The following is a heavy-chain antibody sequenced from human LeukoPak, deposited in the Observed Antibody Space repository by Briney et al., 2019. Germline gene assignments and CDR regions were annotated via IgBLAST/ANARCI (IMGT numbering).Heavy chain of an antibody. CDR2: ITTSHTTV. Sequence: PGGSLRLSCGVSGFTFSDYYMSWIRQAPGKGLEWISYITTSHTTVYYADSVKGRFTISRDSAKKSLYLEMNSLRAEDTAVYYCARVYGDYFDYWGQGTLVTVSS. CDR3: ARVYGDYFDY. D-gene: IGHD4-17*01. J-gene: IGHJ4*02. V-gene: IGHV3-11*01. CDR1: GFTFSDYY.